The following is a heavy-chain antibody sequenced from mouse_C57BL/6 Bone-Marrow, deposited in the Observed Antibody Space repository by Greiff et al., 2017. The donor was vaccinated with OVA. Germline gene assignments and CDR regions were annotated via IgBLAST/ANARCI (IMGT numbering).Heavy chain of an antibody. J-gene: IGHJ4*01. Sequence: VQLQQSGPVLVKPGASVKMSCKASGYTFTDYYMNWVKQSHGKSLEWIGVINPYNGGTSYNQKFKGKATLTVDKSSSTAYMELNRLTSEDSAVYYCANPYYCTPYAMDYWGQGTSVTVSS. CDR1: GYTFTDYY. D-gene: IGHD1-1*01. CDR2: INPYNGGT. CDR3: ANPYYCTPYAMDY. V-gene: IGHV1-19*01.